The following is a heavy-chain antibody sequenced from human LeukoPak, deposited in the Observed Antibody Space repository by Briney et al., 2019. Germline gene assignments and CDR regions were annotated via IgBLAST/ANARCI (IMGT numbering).Heavy chain of an antibody. CDR3: AKDSDIAVAGSDDALDV. D-gene: IGHD6-19*01. J-gene: IGHJ3*01. V-gene: IGHV3-30*18. CDR1: GFTFSSYG. Sequence: GGSLRLSCAASGFTFSSYGMHWVRQTPGKGLEWVALISFDGSIEYYVDSVKGRFTISRDNSKNTLFLQMNGLRPEDTAVYYCAKDSDIAVAGSDDALDVWGQGTMVTVSS. CDR2: ISFDGSIE.